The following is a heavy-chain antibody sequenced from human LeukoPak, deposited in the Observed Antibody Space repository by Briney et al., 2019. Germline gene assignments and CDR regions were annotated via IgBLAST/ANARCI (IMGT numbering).Heavy chain of an antibody. CDR3: ATLYYYDSSGWRFSFDYFDY. Sequence: ASVKVSCKVSGYTLTELSMHWVRQAPGKGLEWMGGFDPEEGETIYAQKFQGRVTMTEDTSTDTAYMELSSLRSEDTAVYYCATLYYYDSSGWRFSFDYFDYWGQGTLVTVSS. CDR2: FDPEEGET. D-gene: IGHD3-22*01. CDR1: GYTLTELS. V-gene: IGHV1-24*01. J-gene: IGHJ4*02.